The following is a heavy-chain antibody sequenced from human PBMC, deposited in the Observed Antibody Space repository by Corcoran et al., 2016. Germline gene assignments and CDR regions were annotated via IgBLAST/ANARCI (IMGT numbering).Heavy chain of an antibody. CDR1: GYTFTSYA. V-gene: IGHV1-3*01. J-gene: IGHJ4*02. D-gene: IGHD3-22*01. Sequence: QVQLVQSGAEVKKPGASVKVSCKASGYTFTSYAMHWVRQAPGQRLEWMGWINAGNGNTKYSQKFQGRVTITRDTAASTAYVERSSLRSEDTAVYYCARIPGEYYYDSSGYPLDYWGQGTLVTVSS. CDR2: INAGNGNT. CDR3: ARIPGEYYYDSSGYPLDY.